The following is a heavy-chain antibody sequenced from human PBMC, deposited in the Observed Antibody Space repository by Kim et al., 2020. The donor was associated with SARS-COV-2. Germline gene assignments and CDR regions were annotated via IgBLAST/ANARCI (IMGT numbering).Heavy chain of an antibody. CDR1: GFTFSSYA. CDR3: AREIYYYDSSGYYESMAFDI. J-gene: IGHJ3*02. V-gene: IGHV3-30*04. D-gene: IGHD3-22*01. Sequence: GGSLRLSCAASGFTFSSYAMHWVRQAPGKGLEWVAVISYDGSNKYYADSVKGRFTISRDNSKNTLYLQMNSLRAEDTAVYYCAREIYYYDSSGYYESMAFDIWGQGTMVTVSS. CDR2: ISYDGSNK.